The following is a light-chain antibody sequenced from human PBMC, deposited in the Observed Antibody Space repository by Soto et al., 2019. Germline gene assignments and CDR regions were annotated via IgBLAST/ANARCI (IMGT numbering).Light chain of an antibody. CDR2: VNNGGSH. J-gene: IGLJ2*01. CDR3: QTWGSSVV. V-gene: IGLV4-69*01. Sequence: QPVLTQSPSASASLGASVKLTCTLSSGHTAYAVAWHQHHPQKGPRFLMKVNNGGSHTKGDGIPDRFSGSSSGAERYLTISSLQSDDEADYYCQTWGSSVVFGGGTKVTVL. CDR1: SGHTAYA.